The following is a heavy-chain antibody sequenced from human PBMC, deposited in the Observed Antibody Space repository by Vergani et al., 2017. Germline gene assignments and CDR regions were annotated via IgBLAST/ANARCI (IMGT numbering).Heavy chain of an antibody. Sequence: QVQLQESGPGLVKPSETLSLTCTVSGGSISSYYWSWIRQPPGKGLEWIGYIYYSGSTNYSPSLKSRVTISVDTSKNQFSLKLSSVTAADTAVYYCARAPYSSSWYDYWGQGTLVTVSS. CDR2: IYYSGST. CDR3: ARAPYSSSWYDY. J-gene: IGHJ4*02. D-gene: IGHD6-13*01. CDR1: GGSISSYY. V-gene: IGHV4-59*01.